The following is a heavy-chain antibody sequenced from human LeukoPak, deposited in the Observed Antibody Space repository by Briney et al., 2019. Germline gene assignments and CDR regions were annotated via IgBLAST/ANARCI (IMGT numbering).Heavy chain of an antibody. Sequence: SETLSLTCAVYGGSFSGYYWSWIRQPPGKGLEWIGEINHSGSANYNPSLKSRVTISVDRSKNQFSLKLSSVTAADTAVYYCAGSTYYYDSSGYDYWGQGTLVTVSS. D-gene: IGHD3-22*01. CDR2: INHSGSA. CDR1: GGSFSGYY. CDR3: AGSTYYYDSSGYDY. J-gene: IGHJ4*02. V-gene: IGHV4-34*01.